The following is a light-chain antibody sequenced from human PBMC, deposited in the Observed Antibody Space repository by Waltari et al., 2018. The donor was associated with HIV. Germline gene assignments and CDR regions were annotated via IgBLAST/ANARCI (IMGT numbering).Light chain of an antibody. J-gene: IGKJ2*03. V-gene: IGKV1-33*01. Sequence: DIQMTQSPSSLSASVGDRVTITCKASQDITNYLNWYQHKPGKAPKLLIYDASILEIGVASRFSGSGSGTEFTLTISSLQPEDIGTYYCQQYDILYSFGQGTKVELK. CDR2: DAS. CDR3: QQYDILYS. CDR1: QDITNY.